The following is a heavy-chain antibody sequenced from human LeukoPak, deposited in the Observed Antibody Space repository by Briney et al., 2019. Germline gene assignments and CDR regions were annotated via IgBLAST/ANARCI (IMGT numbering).Heavy chain of an antibody. Sequence: GGSLRLSCAPSGFTFSDFYMSWLRQTPGKGLEWVSYISATGTTMDYADSVKGRFTISRDNARDSLYLQMNNLGAEDTAVYYCAKGHTYGMTWGQGTLVTVSS. CDR3: AKGHTYGMT. J-gene: IGHJ1*01. CDR1: GFTFSDFY. D-gene: IGHD5-18*01. V-gene: IGHV3-11*01. CDR2: ISATGTTM.